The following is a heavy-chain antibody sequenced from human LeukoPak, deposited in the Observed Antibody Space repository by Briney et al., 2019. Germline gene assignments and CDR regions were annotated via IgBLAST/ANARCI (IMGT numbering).Heavy chain of an antibody. D-gene: IGHD3-3*01. CDR2: ISGDGGST. Sequence: GGSLRLSCAASGFTFDDYAMHWVRQAPGKGLEWVSLISGDGGSTYYADSVKGRFTISRDNSKNSLYLQMNSLRTEDTALYYCAEVPKPGFWSGYSGGYFDYWGQGTLVTVSS. J-gene: IGHJ4*02. V-gene: IGHV3-43*02. CDR1: GFTFDDYA. CDR3: AEVPKPGFWSGYSGGYFDY.